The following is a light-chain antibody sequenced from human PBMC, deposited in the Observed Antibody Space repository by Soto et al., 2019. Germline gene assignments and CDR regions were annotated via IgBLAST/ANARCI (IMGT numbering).Light chain of an antibody. Sequence: DIHMTQSPSSLSASVGDRVTITCRASQSISSYLNWYQQKPGKAPKLLIYAASSLQSGVPSRLSGSGYGTDFTITISSLQHEDFETYYCQQSYSTLWTFGQGTKVDIK. J-gene: IGKJ1*01. CDR2: AAS. CDR3: QQSYSTLWT. CDR1: QSISSY. V-gene: IGKV1-39*01.